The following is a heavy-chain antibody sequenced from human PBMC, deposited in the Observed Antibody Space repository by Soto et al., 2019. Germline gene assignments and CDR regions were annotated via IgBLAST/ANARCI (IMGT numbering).Heavy chain of an antibody. Sequence: GGSLRLSCAASGFTFSSYSMNWVRQAPGKGLEWVSSISSSSSYIYYADSVKGRFTISRDNAKNSLYLQMNSLRAEDTAVYYCARDRPLSYPFDYWGQGTLVTVSS. J-gene: IGHJ4*02. CDR2: ISSSSSYI. CDR3: ARDRPLSYPFDY. V-gene: IGHV3-21*01. CDR1: GFTFSSYS.